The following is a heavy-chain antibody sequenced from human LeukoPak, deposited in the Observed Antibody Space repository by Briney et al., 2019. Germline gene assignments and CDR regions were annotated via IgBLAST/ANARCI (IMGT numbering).Heavy chain of an antibody. V-gene: IGHV4-59*01. J-gene: IGHJ6*02. Sequence: SQTLSLTCTVSGGSLSSYYRNWIRQPPEGALEWLGYTYYSGSTNYKPSLKTRLTISVDTSKAQFSLTLSSVTAADTAMYYCASRSGRNYYGMDVWGQGTTVIVSS. CDR1: GGSLSSYY. CDR3: ASRSGRNYYGMDV. CDR2: TYYSGST. D-gene: IGHD3-10*01.